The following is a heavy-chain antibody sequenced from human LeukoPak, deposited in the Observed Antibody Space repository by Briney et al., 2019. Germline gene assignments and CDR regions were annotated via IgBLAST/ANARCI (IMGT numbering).Heavy chain of an antibody. CDR3: ARAHGDYGSGSYYDY. Sequence: GGPLTLSCAASGYTFDDYGMSWVRQAPGKGMEWVSGINWNGGGTGYADSVKGRFTISRDKDKNSVYLQMNSLRAEDTALYYCARAHGDYGSGSYYDYWGQGTLVTVSS. V-gene: IGHV3-20*04. D-gene: IGHD3-10*01. CDR1: GYTFDDYG. CDR2: INWNGGGT. J-gene: IGHJ4*02.